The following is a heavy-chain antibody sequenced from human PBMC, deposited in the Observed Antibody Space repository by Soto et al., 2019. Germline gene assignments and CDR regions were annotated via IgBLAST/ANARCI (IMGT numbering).Heavy chain of an antibody. D-gene: IGHD5-12*01. J-gene: IGHJ4*02. CDR1: GFTFSSYG. CDR3: AICRCGAVATIWCLCY. Sequence: QVQLVESGGGVVQPGRSLRLSCAASGFTFSSYGMHWVRQAPGKGLEWVAVIWYDGSNKYYADSVKGRFTISRDNSKNTLDLQMNRLRAEDSAVYYCAICRCGAVATIWCLCYWGQGTLVTVSA. CDR2: IWYDGSNK. V-gene: IGHV3-33*01.